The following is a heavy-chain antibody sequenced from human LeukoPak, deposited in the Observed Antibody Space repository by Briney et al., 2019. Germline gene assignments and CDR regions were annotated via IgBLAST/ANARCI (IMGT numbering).Heavy chain of an antibody. CDR3: ARHVMPYYYNGGYYFDY. V-gene: IGHV5-51*01. CDR2: IYPGDSDT. D-gene: IGHD3-10*01. CDR1: GYTFTRYW. J-gene: IGHJ4*02. Sequence: GESLKISCKGSGYTFTRYWIGWVRQMPGKGLEWMGIIYPGDSDTRYSPSFQGQVTISVDKFLSTAYLRWSSLEASDTALYYCARHVMPYYYNGGYYFDYWGQGTLVTVSS.